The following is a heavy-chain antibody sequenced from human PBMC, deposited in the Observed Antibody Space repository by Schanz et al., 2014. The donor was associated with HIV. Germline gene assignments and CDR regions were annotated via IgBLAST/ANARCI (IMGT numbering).Heavy chain of an antibody. CDR1: GFTFSSYW. D-gene: IGHD2-15*01. V-gene: IGHV3-74*01. Sequence: EVQVVESGGGLVQPGGSLRLSCVASGFTFSSYWMHWVRQAPGKGLLWVSRISSDGSSTTYADSVKGRFTISRDNAKNTLHLQMYSLRVEDTAVYYCARVALAVDGADYGMDVWGQGTMVTVSS. J-gene: IGHJ6*02. CDR2: ISSDGSST. CDR3: ARVALAVDGADYGMDV.